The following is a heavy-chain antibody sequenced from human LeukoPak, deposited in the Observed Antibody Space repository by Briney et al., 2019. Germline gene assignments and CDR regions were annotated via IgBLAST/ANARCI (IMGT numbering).Heavy chain of an antibody. CDR1: GYSFTTYW. D-gene: IGHD2-2*01. Sequence: GESLKLSCKASGYSFTTYWILWVRQMPGKGLEWMGILYPGDSDIRYSPSFQGQDTISADNSISTAYLQWNTLKASDTAIYFCARYHCGSTNCPYESGYLLDVWGQGTTVTVSS. CDR3: ARYHCGSTNCPYESGYLLDV. CDR2: LYPGDSDI. J-gene: IGHJ6*02. V-gene: IGHV5-51*01.